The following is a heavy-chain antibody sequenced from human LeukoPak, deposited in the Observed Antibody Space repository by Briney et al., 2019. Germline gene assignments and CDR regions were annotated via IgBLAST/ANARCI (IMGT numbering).Heavy chain of an antibody. CDR2: ISWNSGGI. CDR3: AKDFYRAVAGSIEF. V-gene: IGHV3-9*01. Sequence: GRSLRLSCAASGFTFDDYAMHWVRQAPGKGLEWVSGISWNSGGIGYADSVKGRFTISRDNAKKSLYLQMNSLRAEDTALYYCAKDFYRAVAGSIEFWGQGTLVTVSS. CDR1: GFTFDDYA. D-gene: IGHD6-19*01. J-gene: IGHJ4*02.